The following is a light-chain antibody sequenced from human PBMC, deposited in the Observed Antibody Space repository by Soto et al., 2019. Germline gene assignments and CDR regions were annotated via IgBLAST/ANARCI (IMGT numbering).Light chain of an antibody. Sequence: DTQMTQAPSTLSASLGDTVTITCRASQSISSWLAWYQQKPGKAPKLLIYDASSLESGVPSRFSGSGSGTEFTLTISSLQPDDFATYYCQQYNSYSRTFGQGTKVDIK. J-gene: IGKJ1*01. CDR1: QSISSW. CDR3: QQYNSYSRT. CDR2: DAS. V-gene: IGKV1-5*01.